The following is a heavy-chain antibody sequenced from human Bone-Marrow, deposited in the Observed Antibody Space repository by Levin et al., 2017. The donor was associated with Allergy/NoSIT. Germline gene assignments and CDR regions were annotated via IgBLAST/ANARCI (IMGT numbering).Heavy chain of an antibody. D-gene: IGHD2-15*01. CDR2: IYYSGST. CDR1: GGSISSSSYY. Sequence: SETLSLTCTVSGGSISSSSYYWGWIRQPPGKGLEWIGSIYYSGSTYYNPSLKSRVTISVDTSKNQFSLKLSSVTAADTAVYYCAGVVVVAARKGWFDPWGQGTLVTVSS. J-gene: IGHJ5*02. CDR3: AGVVVVAARKGWFDP. V-gene: IGHV4-39*01.